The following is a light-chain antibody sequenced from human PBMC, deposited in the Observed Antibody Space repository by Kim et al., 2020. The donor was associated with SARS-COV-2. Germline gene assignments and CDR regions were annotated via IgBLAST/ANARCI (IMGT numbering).Light chain of an antibody. CDR1: SSDVGVYSF. CDR2: DVN. V-gene: IGLV2-11*01. CDR3: CSYSANYVV. Sequence: PGQSVAISCTGTSSDVGVYSFVPWYQHHPGKAPKLMIYDVNKRPSGVPDRFSGSKSGNTASLTISGLQAEDEADYYCCSYSANYVVIGGGTQLTVL. J-gene: IGLJ2*01.